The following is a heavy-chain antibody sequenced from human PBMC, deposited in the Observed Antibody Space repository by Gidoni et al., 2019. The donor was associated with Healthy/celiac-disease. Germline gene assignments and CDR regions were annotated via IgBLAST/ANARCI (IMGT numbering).Heavy chain of an antibody. CDR1: GFTFSSSG. D-gene: IGHD6-19*01. V-gene: IGHV3-33*01. Sequence: QVQLVESGGGVVQPGRSLRLSCAASGFTFSSSGMHWVRQAPGKGLEWVAVIWYDGSNKYYADSVKGRFTISRDNSKNTLYLQMNSLRAEDTAVYYCARGGPTGYSSGWVDGTDYWGQGTLVTVSS. CDR2: IWYDGSNK. CDR3: ARGGPTGYSSGWVDGTDY. J-gene: IGHJ4*02.